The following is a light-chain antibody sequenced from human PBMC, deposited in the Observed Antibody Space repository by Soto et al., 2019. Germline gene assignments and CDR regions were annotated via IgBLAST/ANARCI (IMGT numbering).Light chain of an antibody. CDR1: SSDVGGYNF. V-gene: IGLV2-14*01. CDR2: QVS. J-gene: IGLJ3*02. CDR3: ASYTTTNTWV. Sequence: QSVLTQPASVSGSPGQSITISCTGTSSDVGGYNFVSWYQQRPGKAPKLLVYQVSDRPSGVSNRFSGSKSANTASLTISGLQSDDEADYYCASYTTTNTWVFGGGTQLTVL.